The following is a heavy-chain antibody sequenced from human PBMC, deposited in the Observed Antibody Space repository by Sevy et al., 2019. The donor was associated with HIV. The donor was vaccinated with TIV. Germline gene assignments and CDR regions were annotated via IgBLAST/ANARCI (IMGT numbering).Heavy chain of an antibody. CDR3: AVSQSCGGDCYYFDS. CDR2: INPTGGNT. Sequence: ASVKVSCRASAYSFTLYYMNWVRQAPGQGLEWMGLINPTGGNTSDAQRFQGRLSMTRDTSTTTFYMELSSLTSEDTAVYYCAVSQSCGGDCYYFDSWGQGTLVTVSS. V-gene: IGHV1-46*01. CDR1: AYSFTLYY. J-gene: IGHJ4*02. D-gene: IGHD2-21*02.